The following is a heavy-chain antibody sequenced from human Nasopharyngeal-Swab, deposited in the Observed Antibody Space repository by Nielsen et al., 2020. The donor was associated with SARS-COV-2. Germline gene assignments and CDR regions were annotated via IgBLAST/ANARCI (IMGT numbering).Heavy chain of an antibody. V-gene: IGHV5-51*01. D-gene: IGHD2-15*01. CDR2: IYPGDSDT. CDR1: GYSFTSYW. CDR3: ARRVGYCSGGSCYFDY. Sequence: GESLKISCKGSGYSFTSYWIGWVRQMPGKGLERMGIIYPGDSDTRYSPSFQGQVTISADKSISTAYLQWSSLKASDTAMYYCARRVGYCSGGSCYFDYWGQGTLVTVSS. J-gene: IGHJ4*02.